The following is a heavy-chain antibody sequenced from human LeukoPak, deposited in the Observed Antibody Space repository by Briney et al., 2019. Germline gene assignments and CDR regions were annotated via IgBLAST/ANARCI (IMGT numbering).Heavy chain of an antibody. CDR2: ISGSGGST. J-gene: IGHJ4*02. D-gene: IGHD2-2*01. CDR1: GFTFSSYA. CDR3: ARDSSTVDPPY. Sequence: GGSLRLSCAASGFTFSSYAMSWVRQAPGKGLEWVSAISGSGGSTYYADSVKGRFTISRDNAKNSLYLQMNSLRAEDTAVYYCARDSSTVDPPYWGQGTLVTVSS. V-gene: IGHV3-23*01.